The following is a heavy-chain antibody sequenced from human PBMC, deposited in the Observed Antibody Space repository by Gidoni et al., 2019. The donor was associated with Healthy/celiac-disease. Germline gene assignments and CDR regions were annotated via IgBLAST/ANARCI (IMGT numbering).Heavy chain of an antibody. J-gene: IGHJ4*02. CDR2: IIPILGIA. V-gene: IGHV1-69*09. D-gene: IGHD3-22*01. CDR3: AAGKYYYDSSGYPRLDY. CDR1: GGTFSSYA. Sequence: QVQLVQSGAEVKKPGSSVKVSCKASGGTFSSYAISWVRQALGQGLEWMGRIIPILGIANYAQKFQGRVTITADKSTSTAYMELSSLRSEDTAVYYCAAGKYYYDSSGYPRLDYWGQGTLVTVSS.